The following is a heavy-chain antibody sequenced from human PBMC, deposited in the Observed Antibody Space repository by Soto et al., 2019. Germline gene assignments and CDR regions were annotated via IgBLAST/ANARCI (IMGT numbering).Heavy chain of an antibody. CDR1: GGSISSSSYY. CDR3: ASSPTLRFGMDV. Sequence: SETLSLTCTVSGGSISSSSYYWGWIRQPPGRGLEWIGSIYYSGSTYYNPSFTSRVTISVDTSKNPFSLKLSSVTATDTAVYYCASSPTLRFGMDVWGQGTTVTVSS. J-gene: IGHJ6*02. CDR2: IYYSGST. V-gene: IGHV4-39*01.